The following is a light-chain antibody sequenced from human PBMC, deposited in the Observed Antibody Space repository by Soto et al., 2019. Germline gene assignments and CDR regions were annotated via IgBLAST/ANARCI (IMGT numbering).Light chain of an antibody. J-gene: IGKJ1*01. V-gene: IGKV3-15*01. CDR3: QQYRNWPRT. CDR2: GAS. Sequence: IVMTQSAATVSVSPGDRVTLSCRASQSVDINLAWYQQRAGQAPRLLVYGASTKATDMPGRFSGRGSGTEFTLTINNLQSEDFAVYYCQQYRNWPRTFGQGTKVDIK. CDR1: QSVDIN.